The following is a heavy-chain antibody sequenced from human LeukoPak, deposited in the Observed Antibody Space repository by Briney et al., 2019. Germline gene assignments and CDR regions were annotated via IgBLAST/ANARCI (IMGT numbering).Heavy chain of an antibody. CDR2: IKQAGSEK. V-gene: IGHV3-7*01. Sequence: GGSLRLSCAASGFTFSSYWMTWDRQAPGKGLEWVANIKQAGSEKYYVDSVKGRFTISRDNAKNSLYLQMNSLRAEDTAVYYCAGVRGGYYFDYWGQGTLVTVSS. CDR3: AGVRGGYYFDY. CDR1: GFTFSSYW. D-gene: IGHD3-10*01. J-gene: IGHJ4*02.